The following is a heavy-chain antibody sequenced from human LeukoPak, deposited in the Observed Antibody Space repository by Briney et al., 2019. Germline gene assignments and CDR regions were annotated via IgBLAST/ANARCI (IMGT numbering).Heavy chain of an antibody. CDR1: GYSISSGYY. D-gene: IGHD3-10*01. CDR3: ARDRWMVRGIPAGY. Sequence: SETLSLTCTVSGYSISSGYYWGWIRQPPGKGLEWIGSIYHSGSTYYNPSLKSRVTISVDTSKNQFSLKLSSVTAADTAVYYCARDRWMVRGIPAGYWGQGTLVTVSS. CDR2: IYHSGST. V-gene: IGHV4-38-2*02. J-gene: IGHJ4*02.